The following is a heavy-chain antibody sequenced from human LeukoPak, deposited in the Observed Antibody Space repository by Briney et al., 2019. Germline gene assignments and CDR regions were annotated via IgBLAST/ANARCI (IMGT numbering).Heavy chain of an antibody. CDR3: ARDRHPLQRAYYFYGMDV. V-gene: IGHV1-2*02. CDR1: GYTFTGYY. D-gene: IGHD4-11*01. J-gene: IGHJ6*02. CDR2: INPNSGGT. Sequence: ASVKVSCKASGYTFTGYYMHWVRQAPGQGLEWMGWINPNSGGTNYAQKFQGRVTMPRDTSISTAYMELSRLRSDDTAVYYCARDRHPLQRAYYFYGMDVWGQGPTVTVSS.